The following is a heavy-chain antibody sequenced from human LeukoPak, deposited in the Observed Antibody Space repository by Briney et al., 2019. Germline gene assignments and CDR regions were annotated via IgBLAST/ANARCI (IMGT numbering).Heavy chain of an antibody. V-gene: IGHV3-7*05. Sequence: GGALRLSCAASGFTVNNNYMSWVRQAPGEGLEWVANIKQDGSEEVYVDSVKGRFTISRDNAKSSLFLQMNTLRAEDTAVYYCARDPYSSTWSYSMDVWGQGTTVTVSS. CDR2: IKQDGSEE. CDR1: GFTVNNNY. CDR3: ARDPYSSTWSYSMDV. J-gene: IGHJ6*02. D-gene: IGHD6-6*01.